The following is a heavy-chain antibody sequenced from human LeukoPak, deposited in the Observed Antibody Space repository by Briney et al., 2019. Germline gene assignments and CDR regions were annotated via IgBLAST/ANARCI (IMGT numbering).Heavy chain of an antibody. CDR1: GFTFSGSA. CDR2: IRSKANSYAT. J-gene: IGHJ3*02. CDR3: TRLLDKDAFDI. V-gene: IGHV3-73*01. D-gene: IGHD1-1*01. Sequence: GGSLRLSCAASGFTFSGSAMHWVRQASGKGLEWGGRIRSKANSYATAYAASVKGRFTISRDDSKNTAYLQMNSLKTEDTAVYYCTRLLDKDAFDIWGQGAMVTVSS.